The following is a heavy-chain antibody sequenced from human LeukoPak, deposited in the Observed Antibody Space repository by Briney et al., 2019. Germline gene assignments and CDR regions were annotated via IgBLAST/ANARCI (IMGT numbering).Heavy chain of an antibody. CDR2: INHSGSA. CDR1: GGSFCGYY. Sequence: SETLSLTCAVYGGSFCGYYWSWIRQPPGKGLEWIGEINHSGSANYNPSLKSRVTISVDTSKNQFSLKPSSVTAADTAVYYCARGRRYWGQGTLVTVSS. V-gene: IGHV4-34*01. CDR3: ARGRRY. J-gene: IGHJ4*02.